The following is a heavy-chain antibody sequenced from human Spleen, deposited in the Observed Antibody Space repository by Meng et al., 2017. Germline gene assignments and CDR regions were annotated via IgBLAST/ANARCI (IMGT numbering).Heavy chain of an antibody. J-gene: IGHJ4*02. CDR2: ISSGGSTT. CDR3: ARDHVAVAGSVDY. Sequence: GESLKISCAASGFTFSTYDMNWVRQAPGKGLEWVSHISSGGSTTNYADSVKGRFTISRDNAKNSLYLQMNSLRAEDTAVYYCARDHVAVAGSVDYWGQGTLVTVSS. D-gene: IGHD6-19*01. V-gene: IGHV3-48*03. CDR1: GFTFSTYD.